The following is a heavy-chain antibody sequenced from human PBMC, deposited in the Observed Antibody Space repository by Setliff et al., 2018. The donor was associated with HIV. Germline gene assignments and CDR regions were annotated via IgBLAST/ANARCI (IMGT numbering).Heavy chain of an antibody. CDR1: GFTFSGYG. Sequence: PGGSLRLSCAASGFTFSGYGMHWVRQAPGKGLEWVAVIWYDGSNKYCADSVKGRFTISRDNSKNTLYLQMNSLRAEDTAVYYCARDRSRVPYYYMDVWGKGTAVTVSS. J-gene: IGHJ6*03. CDR3: ARDRSRVPYYYMDV. CDR2: IWYDGSNK. D-gene: IGHD3-10*01. V-gene: IGHV3-33*01.